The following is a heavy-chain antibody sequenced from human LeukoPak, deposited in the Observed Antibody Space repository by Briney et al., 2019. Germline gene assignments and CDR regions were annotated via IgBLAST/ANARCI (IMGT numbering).Heavy chain of an antibody. CDR1: GFTFSNYG. Sequence: GGSLRLSCAASGFTFSNYGMHWVRQAPGKGLQWVAVIWYDGSNEYYTGSVKGRFTISRDNAHNTLYLQMNSLRAEDTAVYYCARGSQSTWGFFAYWGQGTRVTVSS. CDR2: IWYDGSNE. J-gene: IGHJ4*02. V-gene: IGHV3-33*01. CDR3: ARGSQSTWGFFAY. D-gene: IGHD1-1*01.